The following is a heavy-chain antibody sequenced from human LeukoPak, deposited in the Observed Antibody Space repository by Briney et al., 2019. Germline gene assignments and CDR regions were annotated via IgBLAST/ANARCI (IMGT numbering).Heavy chain of an antibody. CDR1: GFTFDDYT. CDR3: AKDYCSSTSCYTWGRPSYYYYGMDV. J-gene: IGHJ6*02. V-gene: IGHV3-43*01. Sequence: GGSLRLSCAASGFTFDDYTMHWVRQAPGKGLEWVSLISWDGGSTYYADSVKGRFTISRDNSKNSLYLQMNSLRTEDTALYYCAKDYCSSTSCYTWGRPSYYYYGMDVWGQGTTVTVSS. D-gene: IGHD2-2*02. CDR2: ISWDGGST.